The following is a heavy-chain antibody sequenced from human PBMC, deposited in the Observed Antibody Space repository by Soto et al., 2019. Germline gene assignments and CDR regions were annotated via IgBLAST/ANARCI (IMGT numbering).Heavy chain of an antibody. CDR3: ARGVSTDCSHGVCAHIYHLDMDV. V-gene: IGHV1-2*04. J-gene: IGHJ6*02. Sequence: ASVQGSCDACGYDLSEIPISWARQAPAQGPQWMGKINPRSGGTTSARKFQGWVTMTRDTSISTAYLEVTGLKSDDTAIYFCARGVSTDCSHGVCAHIYHLDMDVWGQRTSVTVSS. CDR1: GYDLSEIP. D-gene: IGHD2-8*01. CDR2: INPRSGGT.